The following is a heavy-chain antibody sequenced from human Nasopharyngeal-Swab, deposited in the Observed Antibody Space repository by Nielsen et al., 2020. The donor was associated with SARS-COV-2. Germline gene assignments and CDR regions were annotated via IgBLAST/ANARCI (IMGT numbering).Heavy chain of an antibody. D-gene: IGHD1-26*01. V-gene: IGHV3-30*03. J-gene: IGHJ6*03. CDR1: GFTFNNYA. CDR3: ARADRGGSFFSQYYYYMDV. Sequence: GESLKISCATFGFTFNNYAMHWVRQAPGKGLEWVAVISNAGSANFYVDSVKGRVSISRDTSKSTVYLQMNSLRPEDTGLYYCARADRGGSFFSQYYYYMDVWGTGTTVTVSS. CDR2: ISNAGSAN.